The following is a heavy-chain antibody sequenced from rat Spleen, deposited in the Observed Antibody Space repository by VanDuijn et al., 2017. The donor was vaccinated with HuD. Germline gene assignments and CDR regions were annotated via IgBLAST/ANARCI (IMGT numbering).Heavy chain of an antibody. D-gene: IGHD1-10*01. V-gene: IGHV5-29*01. J-gene: IGHJ2*01. Sequence: EVQLVESGGGLVQPGRSLKLSCAASGFTFSNYGMAWVRQAPTKGLEWVASISHDGSFTDYRDSVKGRFTISRDNAKSTLNLQMDSLRSEDTATYYCARRGYNNYYFDYWGQGVMVTVSS. CDR2: ISHDGSFT. CDR3: ARRGYNNYYFDY. CDR1: GFTFSNYG.